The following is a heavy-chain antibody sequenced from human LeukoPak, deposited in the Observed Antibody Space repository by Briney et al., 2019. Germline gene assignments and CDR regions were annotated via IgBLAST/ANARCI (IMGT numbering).Heavy chain of an antibody. J-gene: IGHJ4*02. CDR1: GFTFSSYG. CDR3: AKDHSQLVLDY. CDR2: ISYDGSNK. Sequence: PGGSLRLSCAASGFTFSSYGMHWVRQAPGKGLEWVAVISYDGSNKYYADSVKGRFTISRDNSKNTLYLQMNSLRAEDTAVYYRAKDHSQLVLDYWGQGTLVTVSS. V-gene: IGHV3-30*18. D-gene: IGHD6-13*01.